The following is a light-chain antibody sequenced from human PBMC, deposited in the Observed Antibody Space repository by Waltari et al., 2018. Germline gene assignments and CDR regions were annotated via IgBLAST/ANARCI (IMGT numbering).Light chain of an antibody. Sequence: SYELTQPPSVSVSPGQTASITCSGDKLGAKYACWYQQKPGQSPGLVIYRDSKRPSGIPERFSGSNSGNTATLTISGTQAMDEADYYCQAWDSSTAVFGTGTKVTVL. J-gene: IGLJ1*01. CDR1: KLGAKY. V-gene: IGLV3-1*01. CDR2: RDS. CDR3: QAWDSSTAV.